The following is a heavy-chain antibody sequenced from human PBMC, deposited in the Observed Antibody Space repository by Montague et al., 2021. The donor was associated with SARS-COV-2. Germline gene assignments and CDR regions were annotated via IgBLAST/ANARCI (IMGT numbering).Heavy chain of an antibody. CDR2: IYHTGST. D-gene: IGHD3-16*01. J-gene: IGHJ2*01. CDR1: GDSISTDNW. Sequence: SETLSLTCVVSGDSISTDNWWTWVRLPPGKGLEWVGEIYHTGSTKYNPSLKSRATISVDTSKSQFVLRLSSVTAADTAVYYCAREFRIELWQTNWYFGLWGRGTLVTVSS. CDR3: AREFRIELWQTNWYFGL. V-gene: IGHV4-4*02.